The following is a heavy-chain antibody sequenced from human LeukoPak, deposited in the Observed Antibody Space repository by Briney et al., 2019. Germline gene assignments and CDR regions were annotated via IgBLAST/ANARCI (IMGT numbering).Heavy chain of an antibody. CDR3: ARDLVVCSSTSCYNSKDAFDI. Sequence: GASVKVSCKASGYTFTGYYIHWVRQAPGQGLEWIGWINPNSGSTNYAQKFQGRVTMTRDTSISTAYMELRRLRSDDTAVYYCARDLVVCSSTSCYNSKDAFDIWGQGTVVTVSS. D-gene: IGHD2-2*02. V-gene: IGHV1-2*02. CDR2: INPNSGST. J-gene: IGHJ3*02. CDR1: GYTFTGYY.